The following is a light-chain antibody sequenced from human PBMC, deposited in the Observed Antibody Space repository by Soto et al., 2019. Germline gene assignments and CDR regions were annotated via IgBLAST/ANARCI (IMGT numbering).Light chain of an antibody. CDR3: QHYGAMWT. CDR2: DAS. J-gene: IGKJ1*01. V-gene: IGKV1-5*01. CDR1: QSISGW. Sequence: DIQMTQSPSTLSASVGDRVTITCRASQSISGWLAWYQQKAGKAPKVLIYDASSLESGVPSRFSGSGFGTEFILTISSLQPDDFATYCCQHYGAMWTFGQGTKVDIK.